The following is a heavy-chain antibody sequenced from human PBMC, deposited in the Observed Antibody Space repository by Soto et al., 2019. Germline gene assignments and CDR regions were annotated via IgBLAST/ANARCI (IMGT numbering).Heavy chain of an antibody. CDR1: GFTFSSYG. J-gene: IGHJ6*02. CDR3: AREGYYYDSSGYHVVYGMDV. V-gene: IGHV3-33*01. CDR2: IWYDGSNK. Sequence: GGSLRLSCAASGFTFSSYGMHWVRQAPGKGLEWVAVIWYDGSNKYYADSVKGRFTISRDNSKNTLYLQMNSLRAEDTAVYYCAREGYYYDSSGYHVVYGMDVWGQGTTVTVSS. D-gene: IGHD3-22*01.